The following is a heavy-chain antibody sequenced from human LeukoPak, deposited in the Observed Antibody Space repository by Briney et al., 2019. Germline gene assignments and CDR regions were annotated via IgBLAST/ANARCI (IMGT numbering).Heavy chain of an antibody. D-gene: IGHD4-17*01. CDR2: ISSNGGST. CDR3: ARATPSDGDYSFDY. CDR1: GFTFSSYA. Sequence: GGSLRLSCASSGFTFSSYAMHWVRQAPGKGLEYVSAISSNGGSTYYANSVKGRFTISRDNSKNTLYLQMGSLRAEDMAVYYCARATPSDGDYSFDYWGQGTLVTVSS. J-gene: IGHJ4*02. V-gene: IGHV3-64*01.